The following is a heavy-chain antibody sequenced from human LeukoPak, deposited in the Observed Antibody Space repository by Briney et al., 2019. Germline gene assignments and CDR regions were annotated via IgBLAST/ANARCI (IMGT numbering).Heavy chain of an antibody. J-gene: IGHJ4*02. V-gene: IGHV3-30*02. CDR1: GFTFSSYG. CDR2: IRYDGSNK. D-gene: IGHD6-13*01. Sequence: GGSLRLSCAASGFTFSSYGMHWVRQAPGKGLEWVAFIRYDGSNKYYADSVKGRFTISRDNSKNTLYLQMNSLRAEDTAVYYYARDRVIFPGCSSSWYDYWGQGTLVTVSS. CDR3: ARDRVIFPGCSSSWYDY.